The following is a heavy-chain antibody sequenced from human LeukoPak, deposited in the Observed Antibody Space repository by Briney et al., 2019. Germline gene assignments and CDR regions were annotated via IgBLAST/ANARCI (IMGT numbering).Heavy chain of an antibody. D-gene: IGHD6-19*01. CDR3: ARPVRCSATTCTGPFDY. V-gene: IGHV4-34*01. J-gene: IGHJ4*02. CDR2: IDHIGRT. CDR1: GESFRGYY. Sequence: SETLSLTCAVYGESFRGYYWTWIRQTPGRGLEWIGEIDHIGRTTYNPSLKSRVTISVDTSKNQFSLRLTSVTASDTAVYYCARPVRCSATTCTGPFDYWGQGTLVTVSS.